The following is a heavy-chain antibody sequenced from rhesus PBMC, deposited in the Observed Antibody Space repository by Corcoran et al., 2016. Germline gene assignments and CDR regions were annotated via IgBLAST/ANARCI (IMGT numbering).Heavy chain of an antibody. V-gene: IGHV4S9*01. Sequence: QVQLQESGPGLVKPSETLSLTCDVSGGSISASYYWNGIRQPPGKGLELIGNIDGNSASTYYNPSLKSRVTISKDTSKNQFFLKLSSVTAADTAVYYCARDQGYSGIPYYFDYWGQGVLVTVSS. D-gene: IGHD6-25*01. CDR3: ARDQGYSGIPYYFDY. CDR2: IDGNSAST. CDR1: GGSISASYY. J-gene: IGHJ4*01.